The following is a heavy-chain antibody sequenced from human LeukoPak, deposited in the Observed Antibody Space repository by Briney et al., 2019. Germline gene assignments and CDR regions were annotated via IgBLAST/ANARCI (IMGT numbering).Heavy chain of an antibody. CDR3: ARRVAGIHWYFDL. V-gene: IGHV4-34*01. J-gene: IGHJ2*01. Sequence: SETLSLTCAVYGGSFSGYYWSWIRQPPGKGLEWIGEINHSGSTNYNPSLKSRVTISVDTSKNQFSLKLSSVTAADTAVYYCARRVAGIHWYFDLWGRGTLVTVS. D-gene: IGHD6-19*01. CDR1: GGSFSGYY. CDR2: INHSGST.